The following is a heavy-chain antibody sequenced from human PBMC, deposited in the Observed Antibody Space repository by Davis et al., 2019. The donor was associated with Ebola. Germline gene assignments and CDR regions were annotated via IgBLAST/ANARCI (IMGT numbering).Heavy chain of an antibody. CDR1: GFTFRRYG. Sequence: GESLKISCAASGFTFRRYGMGWVRQAPGKGLEWVSSMTYSGGRTFFADSVQGRFTVSRDYFKDTLYLQMNSLRVEDTAVYYCAREGDYYGSESHRDGFDIWGRGTMVAVSS. CDR2: MTYSGGRT. J-gene: IGHJ3*02. D-gene: IGHD3-10*01. CDR3: AREGDYYGSESHRDGFDI. V-gene: IGHV3-23*01.